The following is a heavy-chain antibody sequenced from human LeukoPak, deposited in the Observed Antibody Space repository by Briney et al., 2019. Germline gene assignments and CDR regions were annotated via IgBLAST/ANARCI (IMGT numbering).Heavy chain of an antibody. CDR3: VRLRRNSDTSGYYYYYDF. Sequence: GGSLRLSCAASGYTFSSFSINWVRQAPGKGLEWVSSISVRSNYIYYADSVRGRFTISRDDTRDSLYLQMNSLRAEDTAVYYCVRLRRNSDTSGYYYYYDFWGQGTLVTVSS. V-gene: IGHV3-21*01. CDR2: ISVRSNYI. J-gene: IGHJ4*02. CDR1: GYTFSSFS. D-gene: IGHD3-22*01.